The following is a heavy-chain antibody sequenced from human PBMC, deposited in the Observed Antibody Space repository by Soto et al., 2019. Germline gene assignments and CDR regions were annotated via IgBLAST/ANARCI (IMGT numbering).Heavy chain of an antibody. Sequence: QVQLVQSGAEVKKPGASVKVSCKASGYTFTSYYMHWVRQAPGQGLEWMGIINPSGGSTSYAQECQGRVTMTRDTSSSTVYMELSSLRSEDTAVYYCARGREAIAVAGGEDYWGQGTLVTVSS. D-gene: IGHD6-19*01. CDR2: INPSGGST. V-gene: IGHV1-46*03. CDR3: ARGREAIAVAGGEDY. CDR1: GYTFTSYY. J-gene: IGHJ4*02.